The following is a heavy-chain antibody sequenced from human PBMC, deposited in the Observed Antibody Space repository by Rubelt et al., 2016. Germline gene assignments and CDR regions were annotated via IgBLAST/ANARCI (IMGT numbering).Heavy chain of an antibody. CDR3: SKDVNPYSYGHGSF. D-gene: IGHD5-18*01. Sequence: GKGLEWIGYIFYSGSTNYNPSLKSRVTISVDTSKNQFSLKLSSVTAADTAVYYCSKDVNPYSYGHGSFWGQGTRVTVSS. V-gene: IGHV4-59*12. J-gene: IGHJ4*02. CDR2: IFYSGST.